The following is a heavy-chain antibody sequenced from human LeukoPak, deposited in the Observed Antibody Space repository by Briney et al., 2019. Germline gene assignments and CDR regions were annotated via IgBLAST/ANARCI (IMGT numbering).Heavy chain of an antibody. CDR1: GFTFRSYW. CDR3: AREASSADAFDI. J-gene: IGHJ3*02. V-gene: IGHV3-74*01. D-gene: IGHD6-6*01. Sequence: GGSLRLSCAASGFTFRSYWMHWVRQAPGKGLVWVSRIKTDGSSTSYADSVKGRFTISRDNAKNTLYLQMNSLRAEDTAVYYCAREASSADAFDIWGQGTMVTVSS. CDR2: IKTDGSST.